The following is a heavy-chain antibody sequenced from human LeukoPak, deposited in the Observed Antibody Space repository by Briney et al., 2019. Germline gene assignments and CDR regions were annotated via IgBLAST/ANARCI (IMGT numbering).Heavy chain of an antibody. J-gene: IGHJ4*02. CDR3: ARGYSSSWLGYFDY. V-gene: IGHV3-30*03. CDR2: VSSDGSNR. CDR1: GFTFSGYG. D-gene: IGHD6-13*01. Sequence: GGSLRLSCAASGFTFSGYGIHWVRQAPGKGLEWVAVVSSDGSNRYYEDSVKGRFTISRDTSKNMVYLQMNSLGAEDTAVYYCARGYSSSWLGYFDYWGQGALVTVSS.